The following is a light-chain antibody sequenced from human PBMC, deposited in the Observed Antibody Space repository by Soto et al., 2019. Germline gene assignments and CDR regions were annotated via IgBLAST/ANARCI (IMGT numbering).Light chain of an antibody. CDR3: QQYNNWPRT. CDR1: QSVSSD. J-gene: IGKJ1*01. Sequence: EIVMTQSPATLSVSPGERATLSCRASQSVSSDLAWYHQKPGQAPRLLIYGASTRATGIPARFSGSGSGTEFTLTINSLQSEDFAVHYCQQYNNWPRTFGQGTKV. V-gene: IGKV3-15*01. CDR2: GAS.